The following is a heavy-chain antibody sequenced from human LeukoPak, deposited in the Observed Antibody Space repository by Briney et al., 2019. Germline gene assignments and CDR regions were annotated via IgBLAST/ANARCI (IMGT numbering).Heavy chain of an antibody. Sequence: PGGSLRLSCAASGFTFSDYYMSWIRQTPGKGLDWISYISSSSGSTIYYADSVKGRFTISRDNAKNSLYMQMNSLRAEDTAVYYCARDEGAVANGYWGQGTLVTVSS. J-gene: IGHJ4*02. CDR2: ISSSSGSTI. CDR3: ARDEGAVANGY. D-gene: IGHD6-19*01. CDR1: GFTFSDYY. V-gene: IGHV3-11*01.